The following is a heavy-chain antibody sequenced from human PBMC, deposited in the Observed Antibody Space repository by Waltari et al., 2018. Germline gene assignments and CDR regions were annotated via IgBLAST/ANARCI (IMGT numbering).Heavy chain of an antibody. V-gene: IGHV4-34*01. D-gene: IGHD6-13*01. Sequence: QEQLQPWGAGLLKTSETLSLSCTAYGESLGVYWWNWIRQIPGTGLEWMGEVNQNGRTRYNPAIGSRVAISVDTSKNQLSLRLTSVTAADTAVYYCAGGGGISSSSWGLCDYYYYMDVWGKGTTVTVSS. J-gene: IGHJ6*03. CDR3: AGGGGISSSSWGLCDYYYYMDV. CDR1: GESLGVYW. CDR2: VNQNGRT.